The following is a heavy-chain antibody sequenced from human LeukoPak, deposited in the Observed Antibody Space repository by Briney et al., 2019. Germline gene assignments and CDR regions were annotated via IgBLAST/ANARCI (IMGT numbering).Heavy chain of an antibody. D-gene: IGHD3-22*01. CDR3: ARRTYYYDSSGYYYYYFDY. V-gene: IGHV5-51*01. Sequence: GESLKISCEGSGYSFTSYWIGWVRQMPGKGLEWMGIIYPGDSDTRYSPSFKGQVTISADKSMSTAYLQWSSLKASDTAMYYCARRTYYYDSSGYYYYYFDYWGQGTLVTVSS. CDR1: GYSFTSYW. J-gene: IGHJ4*02. CDR2: IYPGDSDT.